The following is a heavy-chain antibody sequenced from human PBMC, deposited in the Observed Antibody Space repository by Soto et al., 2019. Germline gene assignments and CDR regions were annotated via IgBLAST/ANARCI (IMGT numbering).Heavy chain of an antibody. D-gene: IGHD3-9*01. CDR2: IYPGDSDT. CDR1: GYSFTSYW. V-gene: IGHV5-51*01. J-gene: IGHJ4*02. CDR3: ATQLLRYFDWPPSLDY. Sequence: GESLKISCKGSGYSFTSYWIGWVRQMPGKGLEWMGIIYPGDSDTRYSPSFQGQVTISADKSISTAYLQWSSLKASDTAMYYCATQLLRYFDWPPSLDYWSQGTLVTVSS.